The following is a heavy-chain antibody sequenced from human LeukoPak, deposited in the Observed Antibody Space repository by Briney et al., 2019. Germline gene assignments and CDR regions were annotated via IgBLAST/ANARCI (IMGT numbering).Heavy chain of an antibody. CDR1: GYTFTSYE. CDR2: MNPNSGDT. D-gene: IGHD3-22*01. V-gene: IGHV1-8*01. Sequence: EASVKVPCKASGYTFTSYEINWVRQATGQGLEWMGWMNPNSGDTAFAQKSQGRITMTRSTSISTAYMELSSLTSEDTAVYYCARGLGTYDSSELTWPMISFWGQGTLVTVSS. CDR3: ARGLGTYDSSELTWPMISF. J-gene: IGHJ4*02.